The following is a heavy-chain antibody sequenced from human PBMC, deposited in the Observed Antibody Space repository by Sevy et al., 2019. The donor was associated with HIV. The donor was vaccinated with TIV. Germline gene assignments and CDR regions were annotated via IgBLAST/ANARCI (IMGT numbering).Heavy chain of an antibody. D-gene: IGHD1-26*01. J-gene: IGHJ6*03. CDR1: GFTFSDQY. Sequence: EGSLRLSCVASGFTFSDQYMDWVRQAPGKGLEWVGRTRNRAKGYTTEYAASVKGRFTISRDDSKNLLYLQMNSLKTEDTAVYYCARDLAGAPYVDLWGKGTTVTVSS. CDR3: ARDLAGAPYVDL. V-gene: IGHV3-72*01. CDR2: TRNRAKGYTT.